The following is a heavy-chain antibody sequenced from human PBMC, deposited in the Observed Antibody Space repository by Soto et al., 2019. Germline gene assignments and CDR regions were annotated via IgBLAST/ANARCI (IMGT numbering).Heavy chain of an antibody. Sequence: SETLSLTCTVSGGSISSGGYYWSWIRQHPGKGLEWIGYIYYSGSTYYNPSLKSRVTISVDTSKNQFSLKLSSVTAADTAVYYCARTRAYYYDSSGYVRARGGAIDYWGQGTLVTVSS. CDR3: ARTRAYYYDSSGYVRARGGAIDY. V-gene: IGHV4-31*03. D-gene: IGHD3-22*01. J-gene: IGHJ4*02. CDR1: GGSISSGGYY. CDR2: IYYSGST.